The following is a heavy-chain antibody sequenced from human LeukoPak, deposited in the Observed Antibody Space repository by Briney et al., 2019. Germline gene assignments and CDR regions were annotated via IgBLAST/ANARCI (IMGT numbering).Heavy chain of an antibody. V-gene: IGHV3-48*03. CDR1: GFTFSSYE. J-gene: IGHJ6*02. Sequence: GGSLRRSCAASGFTFSSYEMNWVRQAPGKGLEWVSYISSSGSTIYYADSVKGRFTISRDNAKKSLYLQMNSLRAEDTAVYYCARGYSYGIDVWGQGTTVTVSS. CDR3: ARGYSYGIDV. CDR2: ISSSGSTI. D-gene: IGHD6-13*01.